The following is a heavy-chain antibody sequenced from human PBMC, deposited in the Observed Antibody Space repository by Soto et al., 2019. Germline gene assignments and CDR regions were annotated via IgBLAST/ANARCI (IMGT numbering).Heavy chain of an antibody. V-gene: IGHV4-59*01. CDR3: ARGEWFSRGYGMDV. D-gene: IGHD3-3*01. Sequence: QVPLQESGPGLVKPSATLSLTCTVSGDSISTAYWSWIRQPPGKRLEYIGFIYTGGSPNYNPSLESRVTISTDTAKKQLALKLNSVTAADTAVYYCARGEWFSRGYGMDVWGRGTTVTVS. CDR1: GDSISTAY. CDR2: IYTGGSP. J-gene: IGHJ6*02.